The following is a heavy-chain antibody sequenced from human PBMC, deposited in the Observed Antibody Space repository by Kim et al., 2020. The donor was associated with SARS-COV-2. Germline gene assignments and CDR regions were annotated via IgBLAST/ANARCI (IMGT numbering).Heavy chain of an antibody. D-gene: IGHD2-15*01. CDR1: GFTFSSYD. CDR2: IGTAGDT. Sequence: GGSLRLSCAASGFTFSSYDMHWVRQATGKGLEWVSAIGTAGDTYYPGSVKGRFTISRENAKNSLYLQMNSLRAGDTAVYYCARGWGRSGGPGAFDIWGQGTMVTVSS. CDR3: ARGWGRSGGPGAFDI. V-gene: IGHV3-13*01. J-gene: IGHJ3*02.